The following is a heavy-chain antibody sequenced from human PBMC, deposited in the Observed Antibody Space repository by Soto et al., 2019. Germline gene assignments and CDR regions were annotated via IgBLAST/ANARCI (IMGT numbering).Heavy chain of an antibody. CDR2: ISYDGSNK. CDR1: GFTFSSYG. J-gene: IGHJ4*02. Sequence: QVQLVESGGGVVQPGRSLRLSCAASGFTFSSYGMHWVRQAPGKGLEWVAVISYDGSNKYYADSVKGRFTISRDNSKITLYLQRNSLGAEDTAVYYGAKPECFGELLYPDWWGQGTLVTVAS. V-gene: IGHV3-30*18. D-gene: IGHD3-10*01. CDR3: AKPECFGELLYPDW.